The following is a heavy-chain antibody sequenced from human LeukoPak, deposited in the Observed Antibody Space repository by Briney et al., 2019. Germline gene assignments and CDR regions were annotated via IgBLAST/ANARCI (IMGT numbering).Heavy chain of an antibody. CDR3: ARDRSDDSSGYRYYYYYYGMDV. CDR2: INPNSGGT. Sequence: ASVKVSCKASGYTFTGYYMHWVRQAPGQGLEWMGWINPNSGGTNYAQKFQGGVTMTRDTSISTAYMELSRLRSDDTAVYYCARDRSDDSSGYRYYYYYYGMDVWGQGTTVTVSS. J-gene: IGHJ6*02. D-gene: IGHD3-22*01. V-gene: IGHV1-2*02. CDR1: GYTFTGYY.